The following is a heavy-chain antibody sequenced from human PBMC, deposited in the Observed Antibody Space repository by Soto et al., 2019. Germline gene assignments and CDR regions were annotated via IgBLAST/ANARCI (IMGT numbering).Heavy chain of an antibody. J-gene: IGHJ3*02. V-gene: IGHV3-15*01. D-gene: IGHD2-15*01. CDR2: LKSKTAGGTT. Sequence: GGSLRLSCAASGFTLNNAWVGWVRQAPGEGLEWVGRLKSKTAGGTTDYAAPMKGRITISTDDSKNTVYLQMNSLKTADTAVYYCAVSLVTPGGFDIWGRGTMVTVSS. CDR3: AVSLVTPGGFDI. CDR1: GFTLNNAW.